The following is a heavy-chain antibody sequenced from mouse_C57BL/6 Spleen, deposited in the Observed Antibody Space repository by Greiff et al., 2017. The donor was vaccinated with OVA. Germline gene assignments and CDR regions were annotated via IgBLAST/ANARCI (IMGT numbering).Heavy chain of an antibody. J-gene: IGHJ3*01. D-gene: IGHD2-4*01. V-gene: IGHV1-80*01. Sequence: VQLVESGAELVKPGASVKISCKASGYAFSSYWMNWVKQRPGKGLEWIGQIYPGDGDTNYNGKFKGKGTLTADKSSSTAYMQLSSLTSEDSAVYFCAREGNDYKGGAYWGQGTLVTVSA. CDR3: AREGNDYKGGAY. CDR2: IYPGDGDT. CDR1: GYAFSSYW.